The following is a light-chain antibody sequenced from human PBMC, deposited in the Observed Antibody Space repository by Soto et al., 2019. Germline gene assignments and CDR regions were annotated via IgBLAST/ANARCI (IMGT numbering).Light chain of an antibody. CDR2: DAS. CDR3: QQYGSAPFT. J-gene: IGKJ3*01. V-gene: IGKV3-20*01. CDR1: QSVASSH. Sequence: EIVLTQSPGTLSLSPGERATLSCSASQSVASSHLAWYRQKPGQTPRLLIYDASSRATGIPDKISGSGSGTDCPLTISRLEPEDFAVYYCQQYGSAPFTFGPGTKVDIK.